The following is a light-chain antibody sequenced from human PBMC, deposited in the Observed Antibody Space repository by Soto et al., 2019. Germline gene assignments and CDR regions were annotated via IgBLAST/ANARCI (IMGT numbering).Light chain of an antibody. V-gene: IGLV1-44*01. Sequence: QSVLTQPPSASGSPGQRVTVSCSGRGSNIGNNPVNWFQQLPGTAPKLLIYSNDQRPSGVPDRFSGSRSGTSASLAIGGLQSEDEADYYCASWDDSLSAFVFVTGTKVTVL. CDR2: SND. CDR3: ASWDDSLSAFV. J-gene: IGLJ1*01. CDR1: GSNIGNNP.